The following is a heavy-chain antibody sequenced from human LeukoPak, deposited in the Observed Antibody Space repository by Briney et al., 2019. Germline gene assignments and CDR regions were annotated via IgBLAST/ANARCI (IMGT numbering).Heavy chain of an antibody. CDR2: IIPILGIA. Sequence: SVKVSCKASGGTFSSYAISWVRQAPGQGLEWMGRIIPILGIANYAQKFQGRVAITADKSTSTAYMELSSLRSEDTAVYYCATALSRYNWNSFDYWGQGTLVTVSS. D-gene: IGHD1-7*01. CDR1: GGTFSSYA. CDR3: ATALSRYNWNSFDY. J-gene: IGHJ4*02. V-gene: IGHV1-69*04.